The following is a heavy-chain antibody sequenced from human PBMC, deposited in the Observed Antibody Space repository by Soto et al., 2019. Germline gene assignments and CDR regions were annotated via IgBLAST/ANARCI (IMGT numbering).Heavy chain of an antibody. CDR2: INPNSGGT. CDR1: GYTFTGYY. Sequence: ASVKVSCKASGYTFTGYYMHWVRQAPGQGLEWMGWINPNSGGTNYAQKFQGCVTMTRDKSISTAYMELSRLRSDDTAVYYCAREEATGDNRRAFDNWGQGTMVTVSS. CDR3: AREEATGDNRRAFDN. V-gene: IGHV1-2*04. D-gene: IGHD7-27*01. J-gene: IGHJ3*02.